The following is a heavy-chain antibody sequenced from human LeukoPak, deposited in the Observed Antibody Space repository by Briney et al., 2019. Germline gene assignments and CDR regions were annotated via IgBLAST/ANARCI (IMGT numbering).Heavy chain of an antibody. CDR2: IKEDGSDK. V-gene: IGHV3-7*01. Sequence: PGGALRLSCAASGFTFSRYWMSWVRQAPGKGLEWVANIKEDGSDKYYVDSVQGRFTIFRDNAKKSLYLQMNSLRAVDTAVYYCARGVVVASMWGQGTLVTVSS. CDR1: GFTFSRYW. CDR3: ARGVVVASM. D-gene: IGHD2-15*01. J-gene: IGHJ4*02.